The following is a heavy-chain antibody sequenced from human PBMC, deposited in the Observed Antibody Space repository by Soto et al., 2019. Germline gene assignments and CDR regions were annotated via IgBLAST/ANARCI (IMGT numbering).Heavy chain of an antibody. V-gene: IGHV1-2*02. D-gene: IGHD3-3*01. Sequence: ASVEVSCKAPGFPFSDYYIHWPRQAPGQGPEWMGWINPKSGDTNYARNFLGRVTVPSDTSISRAYLELSRLTSDDTAVYYCARFGVVITNYYYSGMDLWGQGTTVTV. J-gene: IGHJ6*02. CDR2: INPKSGDT. CDR1: GFPFSDYY. CDR3: ARFGVVITNYYYSGMDL.